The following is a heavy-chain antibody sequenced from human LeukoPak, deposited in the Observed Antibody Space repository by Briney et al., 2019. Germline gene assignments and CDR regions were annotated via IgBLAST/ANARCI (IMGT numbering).Heavy chain of an antibody. CDR2: IYYSGST. J-gene: IGHJ4*01. CDR1: GXSINSYY. D-gene: IGHD2-8*01. CDR3: TYGGMVSGDY. Sequence: SDTLSLTCTVSGXSINSYYWSWIRQPPGKGLEWIGYIYYSGSTNYNPSLKSRVTRSRDTSKDQFSLKLRSVTAADTAVYYCTYGGMVSGDYWGHGTLVTVSS. V-gene: IGHV4-59*07.